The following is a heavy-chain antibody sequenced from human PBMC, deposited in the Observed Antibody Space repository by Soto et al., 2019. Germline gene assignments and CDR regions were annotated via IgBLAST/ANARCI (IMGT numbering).Heavy chain of an antibody. CDR1: GYTFTSYY. V-gene: IGHV1-46*01. CDR3: ARDRATGIAAAAQGFDR. D-gene: IGHD6-13*01. Sequence: ASVKVSCMACGYTFTSYYMHWVRQAPGQGLEWMGIINPSGGSTSYAQKFQGRVTMTRNTSTSTVYMELSSLRSEDTAVYYCARDRATGIAAAAQGFDRWGQGTLVTVSS. CDR2: INPSGGST. J-gene: IGHJ5*02.